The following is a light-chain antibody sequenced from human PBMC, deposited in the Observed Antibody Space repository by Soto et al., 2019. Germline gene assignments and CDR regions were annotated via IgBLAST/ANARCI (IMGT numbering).Light chain of an antibody. CDR1: SGTIASNY. J-gene: IGLJ2*01. CDR3: QAYDTTYVI. Sequence: NFMLTQPHSVSESPGETITLSCTRSSGTIASNYVQGFQQRPGSAPTTVIYEDNQRPSGVRNRVSGSLDSSSNSASLTISGLKTEDEAYYCCQAYDTTYVIFGGGAKVTVL. V-gene: IGLV6-57*03. CDR2: EDN.